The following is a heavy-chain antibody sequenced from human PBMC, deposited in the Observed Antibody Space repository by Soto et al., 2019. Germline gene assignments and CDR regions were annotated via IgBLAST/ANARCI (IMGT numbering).Heavy chain of an antibody. CDR2: IYHSGST. V-gene: IGHV4-30-2*01. J-gene: IGHJ5*02. CDR1: GGSISSGGYS. CDR3: ARGYGSGSYSRRWFDP. D-gene: IGHD3-10*01. Sequence: QLQLQESGSGLVKPSQTLSLTCAVSGGSISSGGYSWSWIRQPPGKGLEWIGYIYHSGSTYYNPSLKSRVTISVDRSKNQFSLKLSSVTAADTAVYYCARGYGSGSYSRRWFDPWGQGTLVTVSS.